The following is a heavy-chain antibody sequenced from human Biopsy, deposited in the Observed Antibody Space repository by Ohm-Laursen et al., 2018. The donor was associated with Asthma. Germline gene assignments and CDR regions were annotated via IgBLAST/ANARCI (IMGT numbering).Heavy chain of an antibody. CDR3: ARGDSSNWSHYYFDY. CDR1: GFTFGDYW. CDR2: IYSGGTP. V-gene: IGHV3-53*01. D-gene: IGHD3-22*01. J-gene: IGHJ4*02. Sequence: SLRLSCAASGFTFGDYWMSWVRQAPGKGLEWVSVIYSGGTPHTADSVRGRFTISRDYSKNTLYLQMHSLRAEDTAVYYCARGDSSNWSHYYFDYWGQGTLVTVSS.